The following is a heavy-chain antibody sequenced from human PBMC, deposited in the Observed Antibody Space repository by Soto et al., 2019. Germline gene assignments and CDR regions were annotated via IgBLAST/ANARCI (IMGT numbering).Heavy chain of an antibody. CDR2: IYYSGST. Sequence: SETLSLTCTVSGGSIISYYWSWIRQPPGQGLEWIGYIYYSGSTNYNPSLKSRVTISVDTSKNQFSLKLSSVTAADTAVYYCARDAAYLGSAGIYYYYYYMDVWGKGTTVTVS. D-gene: IGHD2-15*01. V-gene: IGHV4-59*01. CDR1: GGSIISYY. J-gene: IGHJ6*03. CDR3: ARDAAYLGSAGIYYYYYYMDV.